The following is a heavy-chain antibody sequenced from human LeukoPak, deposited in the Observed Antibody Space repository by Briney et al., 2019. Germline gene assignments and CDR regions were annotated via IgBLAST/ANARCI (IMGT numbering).Heavy chain of an antibody. V-gene: IGHV4-39*07. J-gene: IGHJ5*02. D-gene: IGHD3-10*01. CDR1: GGSISSSGYY. CDR3: ARSLYGSGNSYNWFDP. Sequence: SSETLSLTCTVSGGSISSSGYYWGWIRQTPGKGLEWIGSVYYSGSTNYNPSLKSRVTISVDTSKNQFSLKLSSVTAADTAVYYCARSLYGSGNSYNWFDPWGQGTLVTVSS. CDR2: VYYSGST.